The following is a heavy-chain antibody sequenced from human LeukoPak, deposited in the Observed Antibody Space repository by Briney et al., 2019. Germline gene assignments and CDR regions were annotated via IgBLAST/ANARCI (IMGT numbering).Heavy chain of an antibody. CDR1: GFTFSRYW. CDR3: ARAALGTYNWFDP. D-gene: IGHD3-16*01. J-gene: IGHJ5*02. Sequence: GGSLRLSCAASGFTFSRYWMHWVRHAPWKGLVWVSRITPDGSRTTYADSVKGRFTISRDNAKNTVYLQMNSLRGEDTAVYYCARAALGTYNWFDPWGQGTLVTVSS. CDR2: ITPDGSRT. V-gene: IGHV3-74*01.